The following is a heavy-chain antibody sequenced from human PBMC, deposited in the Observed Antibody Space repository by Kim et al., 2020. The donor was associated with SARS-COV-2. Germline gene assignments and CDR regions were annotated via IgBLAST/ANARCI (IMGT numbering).Heavy chain of an antibody. CDR1: GFTFSSYA. Sequence: GGSLRLSCAASGFTFSSYAMHWVRQAPGKGLEWVAVISYDGSNKYYADSVKGRFTISRDNSKNTLYLQMNSLRAEDTAVYYCARDWDDSSGYWDAFDIWGQGTMVTVSS. CDR3: ARDWDDSSGYWDAFDI. V-gene: IGHV3-30*04. CDR2: ISYDGSNK. D-gene: IGHD3-22*01. J-gene: IGHJ3*02.